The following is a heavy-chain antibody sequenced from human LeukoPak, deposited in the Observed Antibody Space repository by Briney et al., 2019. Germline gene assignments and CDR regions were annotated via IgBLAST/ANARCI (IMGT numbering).Heavy chain of an antibody. D-gene: IGHD3-10*01. V-gene: IGHV3-30*02. CDR2: IPFDGSDE. J-gene: IGHJ4*02. CDR3: ATSTPYGSGSYSR. CDR1: GFRLTTYG. Sequence: GGSLRLSCEVSGFRLTTYGTHWVRQAPGKGLEWVAYIPFDGSDEYYVDSVKGRFSISRDNSKNTLFLQMNSLRAEDTAVYYCATSTPYGSGSYSRWGQGTLVTVSS.